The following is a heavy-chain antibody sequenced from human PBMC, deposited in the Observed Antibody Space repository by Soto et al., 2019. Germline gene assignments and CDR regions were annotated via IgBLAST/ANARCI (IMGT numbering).Heavy chain of an antibody. V-gene: IGHV4-30-2*01. CDR3: ARGGIGGYDFYFDY. D-gene: IGHD5-12*01. CDR1: GGSISIGGYS. J-gene: IGHJ4*02. CDR2: IYHSGST. Sequence: PSETLSLTCAVSGGSISIGGYSWSCIRQPPGKGLEWIGYIYHSGSTYYNPSLKSRVTISVDRSKNQFSLKLSSVTAADTAVYYCARGGIGGYDFYFDYWGQGTLVTVSS.